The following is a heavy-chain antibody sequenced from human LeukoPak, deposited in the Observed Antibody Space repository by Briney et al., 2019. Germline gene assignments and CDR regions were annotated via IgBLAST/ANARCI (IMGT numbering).Heavy chain of an antibody. J-gene: IGHJ4*02. Sequence: GGSLRLSCAACGFTFSSYAMSWVRQAPGKGLEWVSAISGSGGSTYYADSVKGRFTISRDNSKNTLYLQMNSLRAEDTAVYYCAKDPLGYYDSSGYYGYWGQRTLVTLSS. CDR2: ISGSGGST. V-gene: IGHV3-23*01. D-gene: IGHD3-22*01. CDR3: AKDPLGYYDSSGYYGY. CDR1: GFTFSSYA.